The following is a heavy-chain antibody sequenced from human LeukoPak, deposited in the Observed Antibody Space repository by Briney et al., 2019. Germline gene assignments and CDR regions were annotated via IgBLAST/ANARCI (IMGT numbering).Heavy chain of an antibody. D-gene: IGHD2-2*01. J-gene: IGHJ5*02. CDR1: GGSISSSGYF. Sequence: KPSETLSLTCAVSGGSISSSGYFWGWIRQSPGNGLEWIGSLSFGGSTYYNPSLKSRVTISGDTAKNHVFLKLISVSAADTAVYYCAREGLPGLCTSTSCYAVFDPWGQGTLVTVSS. CDR3: AREGLPGLCTSTSCYAVFDP. V-gene: IGHV4-39*02. CDR2: LSFGGST.